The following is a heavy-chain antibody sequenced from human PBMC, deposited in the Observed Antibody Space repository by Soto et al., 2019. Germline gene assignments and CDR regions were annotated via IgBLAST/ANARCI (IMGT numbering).Heavy chain of an antibody. CDR3: ATESTHYAPGL. CDR1: EFTFTTYV. Sequence: QVKLLESGGGVVQPGTSLRLSCAASEFTFTTYVMHWVRQAPGKGLEWVAVIWHDGSNKNYADSVKGRFTISRDNSKNTLYLQMNSLRGEDTAVYYCATESTHYAPGLWGQGTLVTVSS. J-gene: IGHJ4*02. V-gene: IGHV3-33*01. D-gene: IGHD2-2*01. CDR2: IWHDGSNK.